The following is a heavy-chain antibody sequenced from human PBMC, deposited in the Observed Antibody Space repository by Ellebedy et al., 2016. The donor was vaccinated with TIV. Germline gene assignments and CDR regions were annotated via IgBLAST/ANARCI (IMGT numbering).Heavy chain of an antibody. Sequence: AASVKVSCKASGYNFNNYGMTWVRQAPGQGPEWMGWIDTRTGNPTYVQGFTGRLVFSLDTSVSTAYMEINSLKAEDTAVYYCARGVQQLVPTWLDPWGQGTLLIVSS. CDR1: GYNFNNYG. CDR2: IDTRTGNP. V-gene: IGHV7-4-1*02. CDR3: ARGVQQLVPTWLDP. D-gene: IGHD6-13*01. J-gene: IGHJ5*02.